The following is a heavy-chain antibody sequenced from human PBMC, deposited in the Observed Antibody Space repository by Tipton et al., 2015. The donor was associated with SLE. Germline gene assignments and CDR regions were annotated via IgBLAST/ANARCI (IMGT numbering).Heavy chain of an antibody. CDR1: GFIFSDYS. Sequence: SLRLSCEGSGFIFSDYSMNWVRQAPGKGLEWVSSISIGGSSIDYANSVKGRFTISRDNAKNSLSLQMNSLRAEDTAVYYCAREGLPDALDIWGQGTMVVVSS. J-gene: IGHJ3*02. V-gene: IGHV3-21*01. CDR2: ISIGGSSI. CDR3: AREGLPDALDI. D-gene: IGHD5-12*01.